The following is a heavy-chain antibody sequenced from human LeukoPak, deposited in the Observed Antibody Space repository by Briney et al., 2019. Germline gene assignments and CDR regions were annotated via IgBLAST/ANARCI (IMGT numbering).Heavy chain of an antibody. V-gene: IGHV3-23*01. Sequence: PGGSLRLPCAASGFTFSSYAMSWVRQAPGKGLEWVSAISGSGGSTYYADSVKGRFTISRDNSKNTLYLQMNSLRAEDTAVYYCAKDYYDSSGYWYYFDYWGQGTLVTVSS. J-gene: IGHJ4*02. CDR2: ISGSGGST. D-gene: IGHD3-22*01. CDR1: GFTFSSYA. CDR3: AKDYYDSSGYWYYFDY.